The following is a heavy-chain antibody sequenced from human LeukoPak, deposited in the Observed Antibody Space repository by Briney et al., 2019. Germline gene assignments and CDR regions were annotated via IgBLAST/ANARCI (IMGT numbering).Heavy chain of an antibody. D-gene: IGHD3-16*02. V-gene: IGHV4-59*01. CDR3: ARGTVQHDYVWGSYRYPHFDY. CDR1: GGSISSYY. J-gene: IGHJ4*02. CDR2: IYYSGST. Sequence: PSETLSLTCTVSGGSISSYYWSWIRQPPGKGLEWIGYIYYSGSTNYNPSLKSRVTISVDTSKNQFPLKLSSVTAADTAVYYCARGTVQHDYVWGSYRYPHFDYWGQGTLVTVSS.